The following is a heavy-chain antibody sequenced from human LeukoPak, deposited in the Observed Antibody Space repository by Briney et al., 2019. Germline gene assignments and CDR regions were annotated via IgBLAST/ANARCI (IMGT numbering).Heavy chain of an antibody. V-gene: IGHV4-39*07. Sequence: SETLSLTCTVSGGSISSSSHYWGWIRQPPGKGLEWIGSIYYSGSTYYNPSLKSRVTISVDTSKNQFSLKLSSVTAADTAVYYCARANYYDSSGYSRGAFDIWAQGTMVTVSS. D-gene: IGHD3-22*01. CDR3: ARANYYDSSGYSRGAFDI. CDR2: IYYSGST. J-gene: IGHJ3*02. CDR1: GGSISSSSHY.